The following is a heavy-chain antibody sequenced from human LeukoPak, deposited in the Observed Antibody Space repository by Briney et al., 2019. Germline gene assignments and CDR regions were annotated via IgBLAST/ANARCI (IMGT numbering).Heavy chain of an antibody. CDR3: ARLGNERITIFGVVIGNNWFDP. Sequence: SETLSLTCAVYGGSFSGYYWSWIRQPPGKGLEWIGEINHSGSTNYNPSLKSRVTISVDTSKNQFSLKLSSVTAADTAVYYCARLGNERITIFGVVIGNNWFDPWGQGTLVTVSS. D-gene: IGHD3-3*01. J-gene: IGHJ5*02. CDR1: GGSFSGYY. V-gene: IGHV4-34*01. CDR2: INHSGST.